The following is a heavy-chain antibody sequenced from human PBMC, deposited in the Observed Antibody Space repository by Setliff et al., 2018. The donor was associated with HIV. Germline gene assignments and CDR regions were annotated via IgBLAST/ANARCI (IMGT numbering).Heavy chain of an antibody. CDR3: AIGSDWYLDS. D-gene: IGHD3-9*01. Sequence: LRLSCAASGFTFRNYGMHWVRQAPGKGLEWVAIIWYDGSNKYYTDSVKGRFTISRDNSKNTLFLEMNNLSAEDTAIYYCAIGSDWYLDSWGQGTLVTVSS. J-gene: IGHJ4*02. V-gene: IGHV3-33*01. CDR2: IWYDGSNK. CDR1: GFTFRNYG.